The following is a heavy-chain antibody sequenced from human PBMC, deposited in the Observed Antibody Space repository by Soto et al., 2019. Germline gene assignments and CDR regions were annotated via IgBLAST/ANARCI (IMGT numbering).Heavy chain of an antibody. J-gene: IGHJ6*02. CDR1: GFTFSSYG. CDR3: AKDRPRLWFGPDPYYYYGMDV. CDR2: ISYDGSNK. Sequence: PGGSLRLSCAASGFTFSSYGMHWVRQAPGKGLEWVAVISYDGSNKYYADSVKGRFTISRDNSKNTLYLKMNSLRAEDTAVYYCAKDRPRLWFGPDPYYYYGMDVWGQGTTVTVSS. D-gene: IGHD3-10*01. V-gene: IGHV3-30*18.